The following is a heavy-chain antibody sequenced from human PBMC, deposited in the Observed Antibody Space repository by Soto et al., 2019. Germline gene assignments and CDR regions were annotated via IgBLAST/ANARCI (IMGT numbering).Heavy chain of an antibody. Sequence: PSETLSLTCNVSGGSISNYYXTWVRQSPEKGLEWIGYMYYNGNINYNPSLKSRVTISIDTSKNQFSLTLKSVTAADTAVYYCASGGNWFDPWGQGVLVNVSS. D-gene: IGHD3-16*01. CDR3: ASGGNWFDP. CDR1: GGSISNYY. V-gene: IGHV4-59*01. CDR2: MYYNGNI. J-gene: IGHJ5*02.